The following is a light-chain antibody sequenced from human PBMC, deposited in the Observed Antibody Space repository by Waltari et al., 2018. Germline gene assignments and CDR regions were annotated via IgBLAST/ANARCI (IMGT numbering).Light chain of an antibody. J-gene: IGLJ2*01. CDR2: EVS. CDR1: SSDVGGYNY. Sequence: QSALTQPPSASGSPGQSVTISCTGTSSDVGGYNYVSWYQQHPGKAPNLMIYEVSKRPSGVPDRFAGSKSGNTASRTVSGLQAEDEADYYCSSYAGSNNVVFGGGTKLTVL. CDR3: SSYAGSNNVV. V-gene: IGLV2-8*01.